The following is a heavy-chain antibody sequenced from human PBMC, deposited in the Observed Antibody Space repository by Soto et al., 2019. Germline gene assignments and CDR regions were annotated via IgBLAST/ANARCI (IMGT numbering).Heavy chain of an antibody. CDR2: IIPTFGTS. CDR3: ARSETAGHKGFDI. V-gene: IGHV1-69*06. CDR1: GGTFSSSA. J-gene: IGHJ3*02. D-gene: IGHD6-19*01. Sequence: QVQLEQSGAEVRKPGSSVKVSCKASGGTFSSSAINWLRQAPGQGPEWMGGIIPTFGTSNYIPKLRGRVTMTADTATNTAYMEVSSLTSEVTAMYYCARSETAGHKGFDIWGQGTMVTVSA.